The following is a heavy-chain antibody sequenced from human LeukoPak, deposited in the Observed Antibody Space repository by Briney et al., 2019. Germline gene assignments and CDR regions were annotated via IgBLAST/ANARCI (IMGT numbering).Heavy chain of an antibody. Sequence: SVKVSCKASGGTFSSYAISWVRQAPGQGLEGMGGIIPIFGTANYAQKFQGRVTITADESTSTAYMELSSLRSEDTAVYYCAVDIVVVPAAIHYYYYMDVWGKGTTVTVSS. J-gene: IGHJ6*03. CDR2: IIPIFGTA. CDR3: AVDIVVVPAAIHYYYYMDV. V-gene: IGHV1-69*13. D-gene: IGHD2-2*02. CDR1: GGTFSSYA.